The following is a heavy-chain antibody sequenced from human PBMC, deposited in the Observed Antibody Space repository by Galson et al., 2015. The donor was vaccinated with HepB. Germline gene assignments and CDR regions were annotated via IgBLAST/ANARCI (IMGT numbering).Heavy chain of an antibody. J-gene: IGHJ6*02. CDR3: ATNTPAAVIRASGMDL. D-gene: IGHD2-2*01. CDR2: MSSSTNYI. V-gene: IGHV3-21*01. Sequence: SLRPSCAAAGSILSSYSMNWVRQAPGKGLEWVSSMSSSTNYIYYAGTLKGRFTVSIDNAKNSLFLQMNSLRAEDTAVYYCATNTPAAVIRASGMDLWCQGTAVTVSS. CDR1: GSILSSYS.